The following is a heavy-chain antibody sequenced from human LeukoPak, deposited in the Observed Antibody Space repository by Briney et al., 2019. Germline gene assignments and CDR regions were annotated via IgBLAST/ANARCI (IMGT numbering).Heavy chain of an antibody. D-gene: IGHD3-9*01. CDR1: GFTVSSNY. Sequence: GSLRLSCAASGFTVSSNYMSWVRQAPGKGLEWVSVIYSGGSTYYADSVKGRFTISRHNSKNTLYLQMNSLRAEDTAVYYCARGDYDILTGSDNYFDYWGQGTLVTVSS. CDR2: IYSGGST. CDR3: ARGDYDILTGSDNYFDY. V-gene: IGHV3-53*04. J-gene: IGHJ4*02.